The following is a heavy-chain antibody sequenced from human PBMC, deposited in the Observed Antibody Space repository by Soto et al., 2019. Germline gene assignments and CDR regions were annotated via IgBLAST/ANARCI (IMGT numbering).Heavy chain of an antibody. V-gene: IGHV1-69*02. CDR3: ASELFLFFDSGYDSGGPFDY. CDR2: IIPILGIA. CDR1: GGTFSSYT. Sequence: GASVKVSCKASGGTFSSYTISWVRQAPGQGLEWMGRIIPILGIANYAQKFQGRVTITADKSTSTAYMELSSLRSEDTAVYYCASELFLFFDSGYDSGGPFDYWGKGSLVPVSS. J-gene: IGHJ4*02. D-gene: IGHD5-12*01.